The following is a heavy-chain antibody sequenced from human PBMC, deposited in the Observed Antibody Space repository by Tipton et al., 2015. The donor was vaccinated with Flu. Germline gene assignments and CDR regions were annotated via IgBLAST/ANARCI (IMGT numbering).Heavy chain of an antibody. CDR3: AREGSIGSRPLY. J-gene: IGHJ1*01. CDR1: GFTFGSYG. D-gene: IGHD3-3*02. Sequence: SLRLSCAASGFTFGSYGMDWVRQAPGKGLEWVAYLWFDGSHITYADSVKGRFTISRDNSKNTLYLQMNSLRDEDTAVYYCAREGSIGSRPLYWGRGTLVTVSS. CDR2: LWFDGSHI. V-gene: IGHV3-33*01.